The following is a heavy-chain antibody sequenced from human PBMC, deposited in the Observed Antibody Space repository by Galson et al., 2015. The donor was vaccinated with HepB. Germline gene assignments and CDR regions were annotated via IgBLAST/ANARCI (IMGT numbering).Heavy chain of an antibody. CDR1: GFTFSSYA. J-gene: IGHJ4*02. V-gene: IGHV3-23*01. Sequence: SLRLSCAASGFTFSSYAMRWVRQAPGKGLEWVSDISGSGGSTYYADSVKGRFYISRENSKNTLYLQMNSLRAEDTAVYYCAKEPISSGGYNIDYWGQGTLVTVSS. D-gene: IGHD5-24*01. CDR2: ISGSGGST. CDR3: AKEPISSGGYNIDY.